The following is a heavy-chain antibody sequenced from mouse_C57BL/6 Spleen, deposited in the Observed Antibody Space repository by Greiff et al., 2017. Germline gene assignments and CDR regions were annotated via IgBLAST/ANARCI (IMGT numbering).Heavy chain of an antibody. CDR3: ARRSDSSGYGAMDY. V-gene: IGHV5-17*01. CDR2: ISSGSSTI. J-gene: IGHJ4*01. D-gene: IGHD3-2*02. CDR1: GFTFSDYG. Sequence: EVKLMESGGGLVKPGGSLKLSCAASGFTFSDYGMHWVRQAPEKGLEWVAYISSGSSTIYYADTVKGRFTISRDNAKNTLFLQMTSLRSEDTAMYYCARRSDSSGYGAMDYWGQGTSVTVSS.